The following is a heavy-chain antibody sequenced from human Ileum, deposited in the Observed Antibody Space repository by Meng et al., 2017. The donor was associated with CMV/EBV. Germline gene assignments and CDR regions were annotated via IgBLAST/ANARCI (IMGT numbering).Heavy chain of an antibody. Sequence: GESLKISCVASEFNLRSYGVNWVRQAPGKGLEWVSVISSGSFSLYYVDSVRGRFTISRDDAKDSVYLQMNSLRAEDTAVYYCARGYSTSSRGPSFDYWGQGTLVTVSS. CDR3: ARGYSTSSRGPSFDY. D-gene: IGHD6-6*01. J-gene: IGHJ4*02. V-gene: IGHV3-21*01. CDR1: EFNLRSYG. CDR2: ISSGSFSL.